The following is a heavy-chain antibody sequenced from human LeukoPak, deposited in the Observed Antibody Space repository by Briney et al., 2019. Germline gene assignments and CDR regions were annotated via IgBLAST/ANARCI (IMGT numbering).Heavy chain of an antibody. Sequence: SETLSLTCTVSVGSITSYYWSWIRQPPGKGLEWIGYMYYSGNSYYNPSLKSRVTISVDTSKNQFSLKLISMTAADTAVYCCASYSNSWYYFDYWGQGTLVTVSS. CDR3: ASYSNSWYYFDY. CDR1: VGSITSYY. V-gene: IGHV4-59*01. J-gene: IGHJ4*02. D-gene: IGHD6-13*01. CDR2: MYYSGNS.